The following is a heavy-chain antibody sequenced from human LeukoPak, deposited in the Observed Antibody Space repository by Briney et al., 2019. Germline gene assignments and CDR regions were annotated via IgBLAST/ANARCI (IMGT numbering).Heavy chain of an antibody. CDR2: LNSDWSSK. V-gene: IGHV3-74*01. D-gene: IGHD3-10*01. J-gene: IGHJ4*01. Sequence: PGVSVRLLHAACGFTLHSYLLHGVRQAPGKGRAWVSRLNSDWSSKLYADSAKGRFTISRDNAKNTLHLQTHSLNGEGTALYYCARAPSLLWFGESLPAYWGEGSPVSVSS. CDR3: ARAPSLLWFGESLPAY. CDR1: GFTLHSYL.